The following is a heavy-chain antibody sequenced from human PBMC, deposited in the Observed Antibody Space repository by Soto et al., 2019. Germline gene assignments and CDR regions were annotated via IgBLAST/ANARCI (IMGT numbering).Heavy chain of an antibody. CDR1: GITLTNAW. CDR3: VTGGHCFGD. V-gene: IGHV3-15*01. J-gene: IGHJ4*02. D-gene: IGHD3-10*01. CDR2: IKRKSDGGTT. Sequence: EVQLVESGGGLVKPGGSLRLSCAASGITLTNAWMSWVRQAPGKGLEWLGRIKRKSDGGTTDYAAPVKGRFTISRDDSNNTLYLQMNSMKTADTAVYHCVTGGHCFGDWGQGTLVTVSS.